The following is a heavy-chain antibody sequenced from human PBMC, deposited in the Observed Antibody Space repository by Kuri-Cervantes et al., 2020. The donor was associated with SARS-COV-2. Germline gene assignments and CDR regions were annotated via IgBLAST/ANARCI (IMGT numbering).Heavy chain of an antibody. D-gene: IGHD2-2*01. Sequence: GGSLRLSCAASRSTFSSYGMQLVRQAPGKGLEWVAVIWYGASNKYYADSVKGRFTISRDNSKNTLYLQMNSLRAEDTAVYYCAKEVVPAATPGAGHFDYWGQGTLVTVSS. CDR1: RSTFSSYG. CDR2: IWYGASNK. V-gene: IGHV3-30*02. CDR3: AKEVVPAATPGAGHFDY. J-gene: IGHJ4*02.